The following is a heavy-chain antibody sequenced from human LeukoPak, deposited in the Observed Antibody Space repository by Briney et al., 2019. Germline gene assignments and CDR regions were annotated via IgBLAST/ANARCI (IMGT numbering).Heavy chain of an antibody. CDR3: ARDRLVAATGSYYYYGMDV. V-gene: IGHV1-69*13. D-gene: IGHD2-15*01. CDR2: IIPIFGTA. Sequence: SVKVSCKASGGTFSSYAISWVRQAPGQGLEWMGGIIPIFGTANYAQKFQGRVTITADESTSTAYMELSSLRSEDTAVYYCARDRLVAATGSYYYYGMDVWGQGTTVTVPS. CDR1: GGTFSSYA. J-gene: IGHJ6*02.